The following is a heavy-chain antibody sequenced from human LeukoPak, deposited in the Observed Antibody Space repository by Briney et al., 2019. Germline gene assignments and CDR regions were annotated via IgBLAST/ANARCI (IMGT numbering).Heavy chain of an antibody. CDR3: ARGHYYYGSENGGACGLDY. CDR2: INPSGGST. Sequence: ASVKVSCKASGYTFTSYYMHWVRQAPGQGLEWMGIINPSGGSTSYAQKFQGRVTMTRNTSISTAYMELSSLRSEDTAVYYCARGHYYYGSENGGACGLDYWGQGTLVTVSS. D-gene: IGHD3-10*01. J-gene: IGHJ4*02. CDR1: GYTFTSYY. V-gene: IGHV1-46*01.